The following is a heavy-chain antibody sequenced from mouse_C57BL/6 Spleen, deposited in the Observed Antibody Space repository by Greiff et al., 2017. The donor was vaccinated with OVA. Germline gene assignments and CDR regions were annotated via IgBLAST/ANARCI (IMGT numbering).Heavy chain of an antibody. CDR1: GISITTGNYR. J-gene: IGHJ1*03. CDR2: IYYSGTI. CDR3: ARDLPEYWYFDV. Sequence: EVKLMESGPGLVKPSQTVFLTCTVTGISITTGNYRWSWIRQFPGNKLEWIGYIYYSGTITYNPSLTSRTTITRDTPKNQFFLEMNSLIAEDTATYYCARDLPEYWYFDVWGTGTTVTVSS. V-gene: IGHV3-5*01.